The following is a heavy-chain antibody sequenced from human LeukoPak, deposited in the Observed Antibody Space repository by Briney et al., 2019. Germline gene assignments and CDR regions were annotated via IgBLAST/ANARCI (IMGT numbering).Heavy chain of an antibody. CDR1: GFTFSSYA. Sequence: GGSLRLSCAASGFTFSSYAMSWVRQASGKGLEWVSAISGSGGSTYYADSVKGRSTISRDNSKNTLYLQMYSLRAEDTAVYYCAKPPMVRGVIIGAYFDYWGQGTLVTVSS. V-gene: IGHV3-23*01. D-gene: IGHD3-10*01. J-gene: IGHJ4*02. CDR2: ISGSGGST. CDR3: AKPPMVRGVIIGAYFDY.